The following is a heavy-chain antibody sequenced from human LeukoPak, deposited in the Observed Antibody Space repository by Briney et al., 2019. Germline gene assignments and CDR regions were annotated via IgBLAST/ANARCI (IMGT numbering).Heavy chain of an antibody. CDR3: ARDLYPMTMVVTPEIDY. CDR2: IRVYNGNT. D-gene: IGHD4-23*01. Sequence: ASVKVSCKASGYTFLNYGITWVRQAPGQGLEWMGWIRVYNGNTNYAQKFQGRVTMTTDTSTSTAYMELRSLRSDDTAVYYCARDLYPMTMVVTPEIDYWGQGTLVTVSS. J-gene: IGHJ4*02. V-gene: IGHV1-18*01. CDR1: GYTFLNYG.